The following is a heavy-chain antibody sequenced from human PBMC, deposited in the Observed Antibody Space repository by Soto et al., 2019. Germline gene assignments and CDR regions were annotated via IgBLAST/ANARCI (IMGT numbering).Heavy chain of an antibody. CDR1: GYSFTSYW. J-gene: IGHJ6*02. CDR2: IYPGDSET. V-gene: IGHV5-51*01. CDR3: ARRSYCDGDCTRRHDDYYGMDV. Sequence: EVQLVQSGAEVKKPGESLKISCKGSGYSFTSYWIVWVRQLPGKGLEWMGYIYPGDSETRYSPSLQGEVTMSADKSNSTAYLQWSSLKASDTAMYYCARRSYCDGDCTRRHDDYYGMDVWGQGTTVTVSS. D-gene: IGHD2-21*02.